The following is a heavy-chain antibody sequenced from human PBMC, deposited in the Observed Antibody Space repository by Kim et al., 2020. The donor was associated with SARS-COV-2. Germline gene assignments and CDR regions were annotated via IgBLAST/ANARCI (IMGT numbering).Heavy chain of an antibody. CDR1: GFTFSDYY. J-gene: IGHJ5*02. V-gene: IGHV3-11*06. D-gene: IGHD6-13*01. CDR3: ARGLTWLEWGIAAAGMFPVLWFDP. Sequence: GGSLRLSCAASGFTFSDYYMSWIRQAPGKGLEWVSYISSSSSYTNYADSVKGRFTISRDNAKNSLYLQMNSLRAEDTAVYYCARGLTWLEWGIAAAGMFPVLWFDPWGQGTLVTVSS. CDR2: ISSSSSYT.